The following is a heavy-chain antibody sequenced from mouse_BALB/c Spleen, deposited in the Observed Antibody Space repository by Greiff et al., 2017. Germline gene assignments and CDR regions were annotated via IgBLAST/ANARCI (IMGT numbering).Heavy chain of an antibody. CDR3: ARDKDYYGSSYAY. D-gene: IGHD1-1*01. Sequence: EVKVEESGGGLVQPGGSLRLSCATSGFTFTDYYMSWVRQPPGKALEWLGFIRNKANGYTTEYSASVKGRFTISRDNSQSILYLQMNTLRAEDSATYYCARDKDYYGSSYAYWGQGTLVTVSA. CDR1: GFTFTDYY. V-gene: IGHV7-3*02. J-gene: IGHJ3*01. CDR2: IRNKANGYTT.